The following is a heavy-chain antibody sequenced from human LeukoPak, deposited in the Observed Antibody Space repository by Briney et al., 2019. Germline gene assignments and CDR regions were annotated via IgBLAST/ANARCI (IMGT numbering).Heavy chain of an antibody. CDR1: GFTFTSSA. Sequence: GASVKVSCKASGFTFTSSAVQWVRQARGQRLEWIGWIVVGSGNTNYAQKFQERVTITRDMSTSTAYMEPSSLRSEDTAVYYCAADREYDILTGYYLRRFDPWGQGTLVTVSS. D-gene: IGHD3-9*01. J-gene: IGHJ5*02. CDR2: IVVGSGNT. CDR3: AADREYDILTGYYLRRFDP. V-gene: IGHV1-58*01.